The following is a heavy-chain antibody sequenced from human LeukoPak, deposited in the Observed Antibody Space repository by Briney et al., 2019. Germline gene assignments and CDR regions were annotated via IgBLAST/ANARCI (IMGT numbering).Heavy chain of an antibody. CDR1: GGYISRTSYY. V-gene: IGHV4-39*01. CDR2: INYSGIP. Sequence: SETLSLTCTVSGGYISRTSYYWGWIRQPPGKGLEWIGSINYSGIPYYHPSLRSRAPISGATPKNHCSLRLTAVTAADPAVNNCARHGAITAHGMTPDYWGQGTLVAVSS. D-gene: IGHD1-14*01. CDR3: ARHGAITAHGMTPDY. J-gene: IGHJ4*02.